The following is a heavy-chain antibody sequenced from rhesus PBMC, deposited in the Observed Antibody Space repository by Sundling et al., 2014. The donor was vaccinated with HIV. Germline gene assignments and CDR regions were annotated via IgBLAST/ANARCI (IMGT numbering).Heavy chain of an antibody. J-gene: IGHJ4*01. CDR2: ISWNSVMI. V-gene: IGHV3-134*01. Sequence: EVQLVESGGGLVQPGGSLRLSCAASGFTFDDYAMSWVRQAPGKGLEWVSRISWNSVMIFYADSVKGRFTISRDNAKNSLFLQMDRLRAEDTAVYYCTRDYLGTITPNFDYWGQGVLVTVSS. CDR1: GFTFDDYA. D-gene: IGHD7-45*01. CDR3: TRDYLGTITPNFDY.